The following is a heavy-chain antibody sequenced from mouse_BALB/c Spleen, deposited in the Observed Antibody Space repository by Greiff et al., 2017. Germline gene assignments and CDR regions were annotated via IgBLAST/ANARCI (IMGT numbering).Heavy chain of an antibody. CDR2: ISYSGST. V-gene: IGHV3-8*02. CDR3: ATCDRYYAMDY. Sequence: EVMLLESGRSFVKPSQSLSLTCSVTGVSITSGSWSWVRKFPGNKLEYIGYISYSGSTYYHPSLKSRIAITRDTSKNHYYLQLNSVMTEDTATYYSATCDRYYAMDYWGQGTSVTVSS. J-gene: IGHJ4*01. D-gene: IGHD2-14*01. CDR1: GVSITSGS.